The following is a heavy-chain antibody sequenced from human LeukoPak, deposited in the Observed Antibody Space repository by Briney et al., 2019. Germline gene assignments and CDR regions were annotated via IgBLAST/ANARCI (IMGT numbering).Heavy chain of an antibody. Sequence: PGGSLRLSCAASGFTFSNYGMHWVRQAPGKGLEWMTIIWYDGSNKYYADSVKGRFTISRDNSKNTLYLQMNSPRAEDTAVYYCARDGGATGDLDYWGQGTLVTVSS. CDR1: GFTFSNYG. V-gene: IGHV3-33*01. J-gene: IGHJ4*02. CDR3: ARDGGATGDLDY. D-gene: IGHD4-17*01. CDR2: IWYDGSNK.